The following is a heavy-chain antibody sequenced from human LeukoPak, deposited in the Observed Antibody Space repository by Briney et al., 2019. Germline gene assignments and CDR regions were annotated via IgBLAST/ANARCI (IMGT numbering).Heavy chain of an antibody. CDR3: ASLPVTHGAFDI. V-gene: IGHV4-34*01. CDR1: GGSFSGYY. J-gene: IGHJ3*02. CDR2: INHSGSP. Sequence: SETLSPTCAVYGGSFSGYYWSWLRQPPGKGLEWVGEINHSGSPNYNVSLKSRVTISLDTSKKQFSLRLTSVAAADTAVYYCASLPVTHGAFDIWGQGTMVTVSS. D-gene: IGHD2-21*02.